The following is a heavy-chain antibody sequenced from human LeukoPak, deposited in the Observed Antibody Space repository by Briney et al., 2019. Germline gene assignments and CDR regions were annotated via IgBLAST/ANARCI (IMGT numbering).Heavy chain of an antibody. D-gene: IGHD3-22*01. CDR2: IYYSGST. Sequence: SETLSLTCTVSGGSISSGGYYWSWIRQHPGKGLEWIGYIYYSGSTYYNPSLKSRVTISVDTSKNQISLKLSSVTAADTAVYYCARDGYYYDSSGSRRGAFDIWGQGTMVTVSS. CDR3: ARDGYYYDSSGSRRGAFDI. J-gene: IGHJ3*02. V-gene: IGHV4-31*03. CDR1: GGSISSGGYY.